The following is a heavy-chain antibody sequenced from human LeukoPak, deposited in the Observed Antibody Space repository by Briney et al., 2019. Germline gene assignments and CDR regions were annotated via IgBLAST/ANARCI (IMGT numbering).Heavy chain of an antibody. CDR3: ARLGGGTMIVVVIRAFDI. V-gene: IGHV4-39*01. J-gene: IGHJ3*02. CDR1: GGSISSSSYY. Sequence: PSETLSLTCTVSGGSISSSSYYWGWIRQPPGKGLEWIGSIYYGGSTYYNPSLKSRVTISVDTSKNQFSLKLSSVTAADTAVYYCARLGGGTMIVVVIRAFDIWGQGTMVTVSS. D-gene: IGHD3-22*01. CDR2: IYYGGST.